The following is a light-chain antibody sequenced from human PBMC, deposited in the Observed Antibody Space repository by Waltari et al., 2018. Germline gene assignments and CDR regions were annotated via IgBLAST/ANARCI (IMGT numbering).Light chain of an antibody. J-gene: IGKJ2*01. CDR2: AAS. V-gene: IGKV3-20*01. CDR3: QQYGSSVMYT. Sequence: YQQKVGQAPRLLICAASYRATGIPNRLSCGGSGTDFSLIITRVEPEDVALYYCQQYGSSVMYTFGQGTKLEI.